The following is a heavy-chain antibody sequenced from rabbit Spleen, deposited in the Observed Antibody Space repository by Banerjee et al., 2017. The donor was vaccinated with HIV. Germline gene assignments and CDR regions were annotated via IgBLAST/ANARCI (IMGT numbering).Heavy chain of an antibody. V-gene: IGHV1S40*01. J-gene: IGHJ6*01. Sequence: QSLEESGGDLVKPGASLTLTCTASGFSFSSSYWICWVRQAPGKGLEWIGCIYTDSGATYYATWAKGRFTVSKASSTTVTLQMTSLTAADTATYFCARDAASSFSSYGMDLWGQGTLVTVS. CDR2: IYTDSGAT. CDR3: ARDAASSFSSYGMDL. D-gene: IGHD8-1*01. CDR1: GFSFSSSYW.